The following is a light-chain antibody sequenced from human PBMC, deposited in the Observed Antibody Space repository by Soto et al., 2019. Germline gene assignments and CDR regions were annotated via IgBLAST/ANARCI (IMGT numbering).Light chain of an antibody. V-gene: IGKV3-20*01. CDR1: QTVRNNY. CDR3: QQFSSYPLT. CDR2: DAS. Sequence: NVFTQSPATLSFSTGARATLSCRASQTVRNNYLAWYQQKPGQAPRLLIYDASSRATGIPDRFSVGGYGTDGNLTISRLETEDGAVYYGQQFSSYPLTFGGGTKVDI. J-gene: IGKJ4*01.